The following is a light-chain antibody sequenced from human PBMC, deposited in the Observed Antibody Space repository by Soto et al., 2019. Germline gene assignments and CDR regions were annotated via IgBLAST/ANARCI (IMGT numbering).Light chain of an antibody. Sequence: QSALTQPASVSGSPGQSITISCTGTSSDVGGYNYVSWYQQHPGKAPKLMIYDVSNRPSGVSNRCSGSKSGNTASLTISGLQADDEADYYCSSYTSSSTYVVFGGGTKLTVL. V-gene: IGLV2-14*01. CDR2: DVS. CDR1: SSDVGGYNY. CDR3: SSYTSSSTYVV. J-gene: IGLJ2*01.